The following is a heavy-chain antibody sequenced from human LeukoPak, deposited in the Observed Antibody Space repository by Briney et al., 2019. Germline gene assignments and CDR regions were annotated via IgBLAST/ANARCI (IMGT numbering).Heavy chain of an antibody. V-gene: IGHV3-23*01. J-gene: IGHJ4*02. D-gene: IGHD1-26*01. CDR1: GFTFTSYS. CDR2: ISGGGGST. Sequence: GGSLRLSCAASGFTFTSYSMNWVRQAPGKGLEWVSTISGGGGSTYYADSVKGRFTISRDNSKNTLYIQVNSLRAEDTAVYYCAKGGKWDVTPFDYWGQGTLVTVSS. CDR3: AKGGKWDVTPFDY.